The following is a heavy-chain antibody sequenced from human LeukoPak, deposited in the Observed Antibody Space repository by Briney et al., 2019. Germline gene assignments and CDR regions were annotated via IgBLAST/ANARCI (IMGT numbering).Heavy chain of an antibody. J-gene: IGHJ4*02. CDR2: ITFSSSTV. CDR3: AREHSDTSGYEIDYFDY. CDR1: GFTFSTYS. D-gene: IGHD3-22*01. Sequence: GGSLRLSCAASGFTFSTYSMNRVRQAPGQGLEWVSYITFSSSTVYYADSVKGRFTISRDNAKNSLYLQMNSLRAEDTAVYYCAREHSDTSGYEIDYFDYWGQGTLVTVSS. V-gene: IGHV3-48*04.